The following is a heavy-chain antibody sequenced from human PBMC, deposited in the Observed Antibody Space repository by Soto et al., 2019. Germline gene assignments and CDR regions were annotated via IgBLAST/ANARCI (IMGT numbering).Heavy chain of an antibody. J-gene: IGHJ6*02. CDR1: GGSISSGDYY. Sequence: SETLSLTCTVSGGSISSGDYYWSWIRQPPGKGLEWIGYIYYSGSTYYNPSLKSRVTISVGTSKNQFSLKLSSVTAADTAVYYCASTYQLLVPRDYYYYGMDVWGQGTTVTVSS. CDR3: ASTYQLLVPRDYYYYGMDV. V-gene: IGHV4-30-4*01. CDR2: IYYSGST. D-gene: IGHD2-2*01.